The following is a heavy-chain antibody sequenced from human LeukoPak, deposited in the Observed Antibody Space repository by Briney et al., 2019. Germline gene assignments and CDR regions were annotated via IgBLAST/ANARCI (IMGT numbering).Heavy chain of an antibody. D-gene: IGHD3-22*01. V-gene: IGHV3-23*01. CDR3: AKVSLGGYYYDSSI. Sequence: RTGGSLRLSCAASGLTFSSYAMSWVRQAPGKGREWVSAISGSGGSTYYADSVKGRFTISRDNSKNTLYLQMNSLRAEDTAVYYCAKVSLGGYYYDSSIWGQGTMVTVSS. J-gene: IGHJ3*02. CDR2: ISGSGGST. CDR1: GLTFSSYA.